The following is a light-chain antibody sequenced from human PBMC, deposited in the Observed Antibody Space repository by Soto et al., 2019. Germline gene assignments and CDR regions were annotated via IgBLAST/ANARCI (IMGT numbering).Light chain of an antibody. J-gene: IGLJ2*01. CDR3: GTLDSSLSAVV. V-gene: IGLV1-51*02. CDR2: ENN. Sequence: QSVLTQPPSVSAAPGQKVTISCSGSSSNIGNNYVSWYQQLPGTDPKLLIYENNKRPSGIPDRFSGSKSGTSATLGITGLQTGDEADYYCGTLDSSLSAVVFGGGTQLTVL. CDR1: SSNIGNNY.